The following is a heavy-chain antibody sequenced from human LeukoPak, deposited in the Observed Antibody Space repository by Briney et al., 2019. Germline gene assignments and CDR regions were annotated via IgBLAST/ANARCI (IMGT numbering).Heavy chain of an antibody. CDR3: ARDIPRGSSSVYYYGMDV. CDR2: INTNTGNP. Sequence: ASVKVSCKASGYTFTSYAMNWVRQAPGQGLEWMGWINTNTGNPTYAQGFTGRFVFSLDTSVSTAYLQTSSLKAEDTAVYYCARDIPRGSSSVYYYGMDVWGQGTTVTVSS. J-gene: IGHJ6*02. D-gene: IGHD6-6*01. V-gene: IGHV7-4-1*02. CDR1: GYTFTSYA.